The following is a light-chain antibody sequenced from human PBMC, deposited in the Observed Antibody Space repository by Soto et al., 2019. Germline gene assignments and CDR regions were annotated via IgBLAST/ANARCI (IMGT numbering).Light chain of an antibody. J-gene: IGLJ1*01. CDR3: SSYTSSGV. Sequence: QSALTQPASVSGSPGQSITISCTGTSSDVGDSNYVSWYQHHPGKAPKLMIYDVSNRPSGVSNRFSGSKSGNTASLTISGLQADDEADYYCSSYTSSGVFGTGTKLTVL. CDR1: SSDVGDSNY. CDR2: DVS. V-gene: IGLV2-14*03.